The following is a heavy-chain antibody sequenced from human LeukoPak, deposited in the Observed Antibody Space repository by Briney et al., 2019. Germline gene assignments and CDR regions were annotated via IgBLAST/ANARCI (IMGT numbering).Heavy chain of an antibody. CDR1: GFIFSGNY. CDR2: ISSTSTSI. V-gene: IGHV3-48*02. D-gene: IGHD2-2*01. Sequence: PGGSLRLSCVASGFIFSGNYMIWVRQAPGKGLEWVSYISSTSTSIYYADSVKGRFTISRDNAKNSLYLQIHSLRDEDTAVYYCAKGCSSASCAIEFDYWGQGTLVTVSS. J-gene: IGHJ4*02. CDR3: AKGCSSASCAIEFDY.